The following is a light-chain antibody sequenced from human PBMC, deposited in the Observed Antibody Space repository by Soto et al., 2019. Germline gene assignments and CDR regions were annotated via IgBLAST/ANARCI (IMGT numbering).Light chain of an antibody. J-gene: IGLJ2*01. CDR1: SSNIGNNY. V-gene: IGLV1-51*02. Sequence: QAVVTQPPSVSAAPGQKVTISCSGSSSNIGNNYVSWYQQLPGTAPKLLIYENNKRPSGIPDRFSGSKSSTSATLGITGLQTGDEADYYCGTWDSSLSALFGGGTKLTVL. CDR3: GTWDSSLSAL. CDR2: ENN.